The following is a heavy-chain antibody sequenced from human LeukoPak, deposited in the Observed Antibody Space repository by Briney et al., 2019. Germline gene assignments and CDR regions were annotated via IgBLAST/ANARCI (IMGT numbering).Heavy chain of an antibody. V-gene: IGHV3-23*01. CDR2: IGGSGGTT. Sequence: GGSLRLSCAASGFTFRSYAMSWVRQAPGKGLEWVSNIGGSGGTTYYADSVKGRVHISRDNSKNTLPLQMNSLRAKDTAIYYCANLEYSNLLGAFYIWGLGTRVTVSS. CDR3: ANLEYSNLLGAFYI. J-gene: IGHJ3*02. CDR1: GFTFRSYA. D-gene: IGHD6-13*01.